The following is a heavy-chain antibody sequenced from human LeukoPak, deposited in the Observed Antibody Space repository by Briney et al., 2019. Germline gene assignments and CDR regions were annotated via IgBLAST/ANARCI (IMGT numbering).Heavy chain of an antibody. D-gene: IGHD3-3*01. J-gene: IGHJ3*02. V-gene: IGHV1-18*01. CDR1: GYTFTSYG. CDR2: ISAYNGNT. Sequence: ASVKVSCKASGYTFTSYGISWLRQAPGQGLEWMGWISAYNGNTNYAQKLQGRVTMTTDTSTSTAYMELRSLRSDDTAVYYCARDASIFGVVIMAMEAFDIWGQGTMVTVSS. CDR3: ARDASIFGVVIMAMEAFDI.